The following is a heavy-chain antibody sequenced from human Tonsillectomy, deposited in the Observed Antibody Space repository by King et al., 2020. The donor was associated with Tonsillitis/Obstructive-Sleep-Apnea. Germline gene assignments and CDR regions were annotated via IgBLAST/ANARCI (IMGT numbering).Heavy chain of an antibody. CDR1: GFTFSSYG. CDR3: AKVRQYYYDSSGYSYYFDY. J-gene: IGHJ4*02. CDR2: ISYDGSNK. V-gene: IGHV3-30*18. D-gene: IGHD3-22*01. Sequence: VQLVESGGGVVQPGRSLRLSCAASGFTFSSYGMHWVRQAPGKGLEWVAVISYDGSNKYYADSVKGRFTISRDNSKNTLYLQMNSLRAEDTAVYYCAKVRQYYYDSSGYSYYFDYWGQGTLVTVSS.